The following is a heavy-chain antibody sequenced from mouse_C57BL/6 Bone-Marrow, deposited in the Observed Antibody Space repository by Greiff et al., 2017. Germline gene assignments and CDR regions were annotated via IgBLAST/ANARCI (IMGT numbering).Heavy chain of an antibody. CDR3: AVTSFAY. J-gene: IGHJ3*01. CDR1: GYTFTDYY. Sequence: EVQLQQSGPELVKPGASVKISCKASGYTFTDYYMNWVKQSHGKSLEWLGDINPNNGGTSYNQKFKGKATLTVDKSSSTAYMELRSLTSEDSAVYYCAVTSFAYWGQGTLVTVSA. D-gene: IGHD2-2*01. CDR2: INPNNGGT. V-gene: IGHV1-26*01.